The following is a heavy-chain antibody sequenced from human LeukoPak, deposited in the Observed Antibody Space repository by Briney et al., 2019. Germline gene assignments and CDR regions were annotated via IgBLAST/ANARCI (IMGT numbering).Heavy chain of an antibody. V-gene: IGHV3-74*01. D-gene: IGHD6-13*01. J-gene: IGHJ4*02. CDR1: GFTFSSYW. CDR2: INSDGSST. CDR3: AREGKVEAGTFDY. Sequence: GGSLRLSCAASGFTFSSYWMHWVRQAPGRGLVWVSRINSDGSSTSYADSVKGRFTISRDNAKNTLYLQMNSLRAEDTAVYYCAREGKVEAGTFDYWGQGTLVTVSS.